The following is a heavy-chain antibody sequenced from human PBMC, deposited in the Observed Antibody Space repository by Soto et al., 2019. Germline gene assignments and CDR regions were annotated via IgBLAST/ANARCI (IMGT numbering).Heavy chain of an antibody. D-gene: IGHD6-19*01. CDR1: GFTFSSYG. J-gene: IGHJ4*02. V-gene: IGHV3-30*03. Sequence: QVQLVESGGGVVQPGRSLRLSCAASGFTFSSYGMHWVRQAPGKGLEWVAVISYDGSNKYYADSVKGRFTISRDNSKNTLYLQMNSLRAEDTAVYYCAISGYNSGSLDYWGQGTLVTVSS. CDR3: AISGYNSGSLDY. CDR2: ISYDGSNK.